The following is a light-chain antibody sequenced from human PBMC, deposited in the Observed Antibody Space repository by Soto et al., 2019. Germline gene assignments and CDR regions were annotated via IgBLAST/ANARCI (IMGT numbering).Light chain of an antibody. J-gene: IGLJ1*01. CDR2: DNN. CDR1: SSNIGSHY. Sequence: QSVLTQPPSVSAAPGQKVTISCSGRSSNIGSHYVSWYQQFPGTAPKLLIYDNNQRPSGIPDRFSASKSGTSATLGITGLQPGDEADYYCGTWDSSLTDGVFGTGTKVPF. V-gene: IGLV1-51*01. CDR3: GTWDSSLTDGV.